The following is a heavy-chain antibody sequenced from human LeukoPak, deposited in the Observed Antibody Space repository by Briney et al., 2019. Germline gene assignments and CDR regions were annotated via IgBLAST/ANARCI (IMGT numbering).Heavy chain of an antibody. V-gene: IGHV1-18*01. CDR2: ISAYNGNT. Sequence: ASVKVSCKASGYTFTSYGISWVRQAPGQGLEWMGWISAYNGNTNYAQKLQGRVTMTTDTSTSTAYMELRSLRSDDTAVYYCAREPLLYCSSTSCYWGQYNWFDPWGQGTLVTVSS. J-gene: IGHJ5*02. CDR3: AREPLLYCSSTSCYWGQYNWFDP. D-gene: IGHD2-2*01. CDR1: GYTFTSYG.